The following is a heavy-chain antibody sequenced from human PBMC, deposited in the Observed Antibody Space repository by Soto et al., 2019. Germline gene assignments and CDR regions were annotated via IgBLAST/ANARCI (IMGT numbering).Heavy chain of an antibody. J-gene: IGHJ4*02. D-gene: IGHD5-18*01. V-gene: IGHV3-23*01. CDR1: GFTFSTYA. CDR3: ARGGPRDGYRDLDY. Sequence: EVQLLESGGALVQPGGSLRLSCAASGFTFSTYAMTWVRQAPGKGLEWVASLTNTGDSTHYPDSVKGRFTISRDNSKNTMYLQMSRLRAEDTAVYYCARGGPRDGYRDLDYWGQGTQVTVSS. CDR2: LTNTGDST.